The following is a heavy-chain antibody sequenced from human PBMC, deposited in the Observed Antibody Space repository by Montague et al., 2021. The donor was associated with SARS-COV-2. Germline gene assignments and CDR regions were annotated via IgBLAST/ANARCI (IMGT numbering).Heavy chain of an antibody. CDR1: GGSVSSGGYY. D-gene: IGHD6-13*01. Sequence: SETLSLTCTVSGGSVSSGGYYWSWIRQPPGKGLEWIGYIYHSGSTDYIPSLKSRVTTSLHTSKNLFSLKLTSVTAADTAVYYCARVSFAAAATRSDYWGQ. J-gene: IGHJ4*02. CDR3: ARVSFAAAATRSDY. CDR2: IYHSGST. V-gene: IGHV4-61*03.